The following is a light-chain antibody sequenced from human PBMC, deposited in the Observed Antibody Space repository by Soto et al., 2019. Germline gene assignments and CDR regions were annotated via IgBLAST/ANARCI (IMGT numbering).Light chain of an antibody. CDR3: QSYDSSLSGWV. CDR2: GNS. Sequence: QSVLTQPPSVSGAPGQRVTIPCTGSSSNIGAGYDVHWYQKLPGTAPKLLIYGNSNRPSGVPDRFSGSKSGTSASLAITGLQAEDAADYYCQSYDSSLSGWVFGGGTKLTVL. CDR1: SSNIGAGYD. J-gene: IGLJ3*02. V-gene: IGLV1-40*01.